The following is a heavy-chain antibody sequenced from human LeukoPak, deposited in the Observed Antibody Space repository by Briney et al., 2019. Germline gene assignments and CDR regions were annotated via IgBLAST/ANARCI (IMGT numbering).Heavy chain of an antibody. J-gene: IGHJ6*02. CDR1: GYTLTSYG. Sequence: WASVKVSCKASGYTLTSYGISWVRQAPGQGLEWMGWISAYNGNTNYAQKLQGRVTMTTDTSTSTAYMELRSLRSDDTAVYYCAMDSSSSGYYYGMDVWGQGTTVTVSS. D-gene: IGHD6-13*01. CDR3: AMDSSSSGYYYGMDV. V-gene: IGHV1-18*01. CDR2: ISAYNGNT.